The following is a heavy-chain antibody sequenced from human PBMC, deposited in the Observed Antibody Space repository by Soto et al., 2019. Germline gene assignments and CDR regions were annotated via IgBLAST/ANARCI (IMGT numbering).Heavy chain of an antibody. CDR1: GYIFTCHY. J-gene: IGHJ6*02. D-gene: IGHD2-2*01. V-gene: IGHV1-2*02. Sequence: ASVKVSCTASGYIFTCHYIHWVRQAPGQGLEWMGWINPISGDTNYAQKFQGRVTMTRDTSISTAYMDLSSLISADTAVYYCARVRRSPYAMDVWGQATTVTVSS. CDR2: INPISGDT. CDR3: ARVRRSPYAMDV.